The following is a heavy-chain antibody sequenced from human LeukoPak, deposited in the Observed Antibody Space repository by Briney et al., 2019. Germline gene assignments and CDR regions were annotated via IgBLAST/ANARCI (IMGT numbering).Heavy chain of an antibody. J-gene: IGHJ4*02. CDR1: GYTFSSYG. V-gene: IGHV1-18*01. CDR3: ARVDEDGFDY. Sequence: ASVKVSCKGSGYTFSSYGISWVRQAPGHGLEWMGWISTHNGNTNYAQKLQGRVTMTTDTSTSTAYMELRSLRSADTAVYYCARVDEDGFDYWGQGTLVTVSS. CDR2: ISTHNGNT.